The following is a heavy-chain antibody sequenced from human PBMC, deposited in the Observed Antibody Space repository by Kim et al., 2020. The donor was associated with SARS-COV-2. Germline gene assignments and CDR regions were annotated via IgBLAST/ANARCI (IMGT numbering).Heavy chain of an antibody. Sequence: SQTLSLTCAISGDSVSSNSAAWNWIRQSPSRGLEWLGRTYYRSKWYNDYAVSVKSRITINPDTSKNQFSLQLNSVTPEDTAVYYCARDNPGIAAAGRLGGFDPWGQGTLVTVSS. CDR2: TYYRSKWYN. V-gene: IGHV6-1*01. J-gene: IGHJ5*02. CDR3: ARDNPGIAAAGRLGGFDP. CDR1: GDSVSSNSAA. D-gene: IGHD6-13*01.